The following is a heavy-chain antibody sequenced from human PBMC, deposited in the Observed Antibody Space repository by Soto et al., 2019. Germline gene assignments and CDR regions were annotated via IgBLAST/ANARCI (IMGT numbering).Heavy chain of an antibody. CDR2: IGGSGGTT. CDR3: AKNCGGDCYTNFDF. Sequence: TGGSLRLSCAASGFTFSSYAMSWVRQTPGMGLEWVSAIGGSGGTTYYADSVKGRFTISRDNSKNTLYLQMNSLRAEDTAVYYCAKNCGGDCYTNFDFWGQGTLVTVSS. V-gene: IGHV3-23*01. CDR1: GFTFSSYA. D-gene: IGHD2-21*02. J-gene: IGHJ4*02.